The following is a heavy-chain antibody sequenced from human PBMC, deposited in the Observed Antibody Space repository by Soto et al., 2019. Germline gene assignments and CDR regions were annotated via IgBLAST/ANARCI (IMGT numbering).Heavy chain of an antibody. Sequence: PSETLSLTCTVSGGCSSSSSYYWGWIRQPPGKGLEWIGSIYYSGSTNYNPSLKSRVTLSVDTSKNQFSLKLSSVTAADTAVYYCARDAGHSSSWYGHYYYYYMDVWGKGTTVTVSS. D-gene: IGHD6-13*01. J-gene: IGHJ6*03. CDR3: ARDAGHSSSWYGHYYYYYMDV. CDR2: IYYSGST. V-gene: IGHV4-39*07. CDR1: GGCSSSSSYY.